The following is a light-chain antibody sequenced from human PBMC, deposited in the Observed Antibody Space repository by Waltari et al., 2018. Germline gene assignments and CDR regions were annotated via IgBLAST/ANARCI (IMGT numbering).Light chain of an antibody. CDR1: QSVSSY. J-gene: IGKJ4*01. CDR3: QHRFNWPLT. Sequence: EVVLTLSPATLSLSPGERATLSCRASQSVSSYLAWYQQKPGQAPRLLISDASNRATGIPARFGGSGSGTDFTLTISSLEPEDSAVYYCQHRFNWPLTFGGGTKVEIK. V-gene: IGKV3-11*01. CDR2: DAS.